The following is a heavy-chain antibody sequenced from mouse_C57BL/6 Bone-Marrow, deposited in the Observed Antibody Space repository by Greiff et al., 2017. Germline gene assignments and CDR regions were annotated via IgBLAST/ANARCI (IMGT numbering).Heavy chain of an antibody. D-gene: IGHD2-1*01. CDR2: ILPGSGST. Sequence: VQLQQSGAELMKPGASVKLSCKATGYTFTGYWIEWVKQRPGHGLEWIGEILPGSGSTNYNEKFKGKATFTADTSSNTAYMQLSSLTTEDSAIYYCARRVIYYGNNYYAMDDWGKGTSVTVSS. J-gene: IGHJ4*01. V-gene: IGHV1-9*01. CDR1: GYTFTGYW. CDR3: ARRVIYYGNNYYAMDD.